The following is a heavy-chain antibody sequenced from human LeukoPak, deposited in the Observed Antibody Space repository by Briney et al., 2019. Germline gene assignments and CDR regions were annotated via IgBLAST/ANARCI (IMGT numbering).Heavy chain of an antibody. J-gene: IGHJ6*03. D-gene: IGHD3-22*01. CDR3: ARDSSYYDSSGYYPYYYYMDV. CDR2: INHSGST. CDR1: GGSFSGYY. V-gene: IGHV4-34*01. Sequence: SETLSLTCAVYGGSFSGYYWSWIRQPPGKGLEWIGEINHSGSTNYNPSLKSRVTMSVDTSKNQFSLKLSSVTAADTAVYYCARDSSYYDSSGYYPYYYYMDVWGKGTTVTISS.